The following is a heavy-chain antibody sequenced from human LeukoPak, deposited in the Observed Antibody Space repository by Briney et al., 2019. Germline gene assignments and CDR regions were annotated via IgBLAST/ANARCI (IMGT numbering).Heavy chain of an antibody. Sequence: GGSLRLSCAASGFTFSSYWMSWVRQAPGKGLEWVANIKQDGSEKYYVDSVKGRFTISRDNAKNSLYLQMNSLRAEDTAVYYCARDRLDSSGYYGPIFYYYYYYMDVWGKGTTVTVSS. V-gene: IGHV3-7*01. J-gene: IGHJ6*03. CDR2: IKQDGSEK. CDR1: GFTFSSYW. D-gene: IGHD3-22*01. CDR3: ARDRLDSSGYYGPIFYYYYYYMDV.